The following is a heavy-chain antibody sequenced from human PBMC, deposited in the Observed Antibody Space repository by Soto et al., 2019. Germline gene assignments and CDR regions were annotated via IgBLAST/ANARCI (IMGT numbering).Heavy chain of an antibody. CDR2: IKQDGSEK. J-gene: IGHJ6*02. CDR1: GFTFSSYW. V-gene: IGHV3-7*01. CDR3: ARVGYCRGGSCYSGRYYYGRDV. Sequence: PGGSLRLSCAASGFTFSSYWMSWVRQAQGKGLEWVANIKQDGSEKYYVDSVRGRFTISRDNAKNSLYRQMNSLRAEDTAVYYCARVGYCRGGSCYSGRYYYGRDVWGQGTTVTVSS. D-gene: IGHD2-15*01.